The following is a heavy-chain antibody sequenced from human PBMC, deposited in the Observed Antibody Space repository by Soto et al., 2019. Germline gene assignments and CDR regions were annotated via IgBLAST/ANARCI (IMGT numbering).Heavy chain of an antibody. CDR3: ARDREYGEGDAFDF. CDR1: GGSISSYY. CDR2: IYYSGST. V-gene: IGHV4-59*01. Sequence: QVQLQESGPGLVKPSETLSLTCTVSGGSISSYYWSWIRQPPGKGLEWIGYIYYSGSTNYNPSLNRRVTISVDTSKNQFALKLSSVTAADTAVYYCARDREYGEGDAFDFWGQGTMVTVSS. J-gene: IGHJ3*01. D-gene: IGHD4-17*01.